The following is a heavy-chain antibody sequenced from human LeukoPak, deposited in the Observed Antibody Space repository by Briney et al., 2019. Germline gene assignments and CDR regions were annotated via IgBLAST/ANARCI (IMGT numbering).Heavy chain of an antibody. CDR1: GFTFSSYW. D-gene: IGHD3-10*01. J-gene: IGHJ4*02. V-gene: IGHV3-7*01. Sequence: GGSLRLSCAASGFTFSSYWMSWVRQAPGKGLEWVANIKKDGSEKYYVDSVKGRFIISRDNAKNSLYLQMNSLRAEDTAMYYCARECITMVRGAPDFDYWGQGTRVTVSS. CDR2: IKKDGSEK. CDR3: ARECITMVRGAPDFDY.